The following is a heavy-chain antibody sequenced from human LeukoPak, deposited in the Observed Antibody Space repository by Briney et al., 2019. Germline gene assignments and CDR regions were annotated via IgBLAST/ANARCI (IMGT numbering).Heavy chain of an antibody. D-gene: IGHD1-1*01. V-gene: IGHV3-23*01. CDR1: GFTFNNYG. CDR2: ITASGGST. CDR3: ARDYPTSGIVTIFDY. J-gene: IGHJ4*02. Sequence: GGSLRLSCASSGFTFNNYGMTWVRQAPGKGLEWVSSITASGGSTYCADSVKGRFTISRDNSKNTLYLQMSSLRAEDTALYYCARDYPTSGIVTIFDYWGQGTLVTVSS.